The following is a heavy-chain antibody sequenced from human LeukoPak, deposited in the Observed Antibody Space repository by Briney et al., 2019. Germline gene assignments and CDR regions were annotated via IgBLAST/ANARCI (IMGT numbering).Heavy chain of an antibody. Sequence: GGSLRLSCAVSGFPLSSYAMSWVRQAPGKGLEWVSVISASGSNTYYVDSVKGRFTISRDNSKNTIYLQMNSLRGEDTAVYYCAKGGPTGDLRSPGRGYWGQGTQVTVSS. D-gene: IGHD7-27*01. CDR3: AKGGPTGDLRSPGRGY. CDR1: GFPLSSYA. J-gene: IGHJ4*01. V-gene: IGHV3-23*01. CDR2: ISASGSNT.